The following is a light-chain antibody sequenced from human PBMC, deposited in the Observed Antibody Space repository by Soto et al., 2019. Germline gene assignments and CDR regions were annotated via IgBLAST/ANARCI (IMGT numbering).Light chain of an antibody. CDR3: SSWDDSLNGWV. CDR1: TSNIGGNT. V-gene: IGLV1-44*01. Sequence: QSARTQSPSASGTPGQRVTTSCSGSTSNIGGNTVNWYRQVPGTAPKLLIHNNDQRTSGVPDRISGSKSGTSASLAISGLQSEDGAEYYCSSWDDSLNGWVFGGGTQLTVL. CDR2: NND. J-gene: IGLJ3*02.